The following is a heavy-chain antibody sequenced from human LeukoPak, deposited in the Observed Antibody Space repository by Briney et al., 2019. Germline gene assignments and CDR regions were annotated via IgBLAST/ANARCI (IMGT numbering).Heavy chain of an antibody. CDR1: GYTFTDYY. Sequence: ASVRVSCKTSGYTFTDYYIHWVRQAPGQGLEWMGWVNPQSGATYYAQNFRGRVITTRDASMSTAYMELSRLKTDDTAMYYCARLTDFWGPGTLVTVSS. V-gene: IGHV1-2*02. J-gene: IGHJ4*01. D-gene: IGHD3-9*01. CDR2: VNPQSGAT. CDR3: ARLTDF.